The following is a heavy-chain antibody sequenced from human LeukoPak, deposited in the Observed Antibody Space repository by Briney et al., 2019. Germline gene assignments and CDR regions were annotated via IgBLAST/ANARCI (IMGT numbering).Heavy chain of an antibody. CDR3: ARDLFGSSWYHSRGDQ. J-gene: IGHJ4*02. V-gene: IGHV1-69*13. CDR1: GGTFSSYA. Sequence: EASVKVSCKASGGTFSSYAISWVRQAPGQGLEWMGGIIPIFGTANYAQKFQGRVTITADESTSTAYMELSSLRSEDTAVYYCARDLFGSSWYHSRGDQWGQGTLVTVSS. CDR2: IIPIFGTA. D-gene: IGHD6-13*01.